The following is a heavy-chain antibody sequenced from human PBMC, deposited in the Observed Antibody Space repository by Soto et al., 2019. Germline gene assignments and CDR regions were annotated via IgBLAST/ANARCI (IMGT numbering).Heavy chain of an antibody. CDR2: ISAYNGNT. CDR3: AGNTMVRVGWFDP. D-gene: IGHD3-10*01. Sequence: QVQLVQSGAEVKKPGASVKVSCKASGYTFTSYGISWVRQAPGQGLEWMGWISAYNGNTNYAQKLQGRVXXTXDXXTSTAYMELRSLRSDDTAVYYCAGNTMVRVGWFDPWGQGTLVTVSS. CDR1: GYTFTSYG. V-gene: IGHV1-18*01. J-gene: IGHJ5*02.